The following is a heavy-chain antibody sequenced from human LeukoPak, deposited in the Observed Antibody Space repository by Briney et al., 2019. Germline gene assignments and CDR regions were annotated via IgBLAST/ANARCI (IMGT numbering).Heavy chain of an antibody. D-gene: IGHD3-22*01. CDR1: GFSLSTSGVG. J-gene: IGHJ5*02. CDR3: AHRLGGDSSGPPPISFRYNWFDP. Sequence: SGPTLVKPTQTLTLTCTFSGFSLSTSGVGVGWIRQPPGKALEWLALIYWNDDKRYSPSLKSRLTITKDTSKNQVVLTMTNMDPVDTATYYCAHRLGGDSSGPPPISFRYNWFDPWGQGTLVTVSS. V-gene: IGHV2-5*01. CDR2: IYWNDDK.